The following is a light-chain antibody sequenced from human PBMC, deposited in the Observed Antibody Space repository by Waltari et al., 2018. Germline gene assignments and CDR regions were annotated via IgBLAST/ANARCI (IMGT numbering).Light chain of an antibody. Sequence: QMTQSPPSLSASLGDRVTITCRASRDVGQYLAWYHQKPGKIPDLLVYGASTLQSGVPSRFSGSGSGADFTLTIIGLQPEDVGTYYCQNYDGAPLTFGPGTKVHFK. J-gene: IGKJ3*01. CDR3: QNYDGAPLT. CDR1: RDVGQY. V-gene: IGKV1-27*01. CDR2: GAS.